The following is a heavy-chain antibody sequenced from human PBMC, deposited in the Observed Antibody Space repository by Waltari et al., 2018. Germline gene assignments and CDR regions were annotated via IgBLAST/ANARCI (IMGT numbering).Heavy chain of an antibody. CDR2: IYHSGRT. Sequence: QVQLQESGPGLVKPSETLSLTCAVSGYSISSGYYWGWIRQPPGKGLEWIGSIYHSGRTYYNPSLKSRVTISVDTSKNQFSLKLSSVTAADTAVYYCARLHWYWYFDLWGRGTLVTVSS. CDR1: GYSISSGYY. D-gene: IGHD1-1*01. J-gene: IGHJ2*01. CDR3: ARLHWYWYFDL. V-gene: IGHV4-38-2*01.